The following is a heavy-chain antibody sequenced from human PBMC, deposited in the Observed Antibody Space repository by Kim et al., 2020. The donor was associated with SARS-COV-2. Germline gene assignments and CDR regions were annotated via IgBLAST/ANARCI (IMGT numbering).Heavy chain of an antibody. CDR2: IYYSGST. CDR3: ARLKSLARYSSSWYRNNWFDP. V-gene: IGHV4-39*01. J-gene: IGHJ5*02. D-gene: IGHD6-13*01. Sequence: SETLSLTCTVSGGSISSSSYYWGWIRQPPGKGLEWIGSIYYSGSTYYNPSLKSRVTISVDTSKNQFSLKLSSVTAADTAVYYCARLKSLARYSSSWYRNNWFDPWGQGTLVTVSS. CDR1: GGSISSSSYY.